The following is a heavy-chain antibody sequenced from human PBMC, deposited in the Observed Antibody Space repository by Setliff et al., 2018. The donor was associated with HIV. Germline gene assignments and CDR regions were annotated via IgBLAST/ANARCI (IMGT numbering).Heavy chain of an antibody. CDR3: ARQVSIPGAAITPVDY. Sequence: SETLSLTCTVSGDSIRGYYWSWIRQPPGKGLEWMGYVFYTGFAAYNPSLKSRLTISVDTSKSQFSLRLTSVTAADTAIYYCARQVSIPGAAITPVDYWGQGALVTVS. CDR2: VFYTGFA. CDR1: GDSIRGYY. D-gene: IGHD5-12*01. J-gene: IGHJ4*02. V-gene: IGHV4-59*08.